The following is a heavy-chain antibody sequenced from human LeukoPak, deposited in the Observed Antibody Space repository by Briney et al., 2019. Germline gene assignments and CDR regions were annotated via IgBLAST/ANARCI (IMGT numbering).Heavy chain of an antibody. J-gene: IGHJ5*02. D-gene: IGHD2-21*02. CDR1: GFTFSSYA. CDR2: ISGSGGST. CDR3: AKDGIVVVTAIPDWFDP. V-gene: IGHV3-23*01. Sequence: GGSLRLSCAASGFTFSSYAMSWVRQAPGKGLEWVSAISGSGGSTYYADSVKGRFTISRDNSKNTLYLQMNSLRAEDTAVYYCAKDGIVVVTAIPDWFDPWGQGTLITVSS.